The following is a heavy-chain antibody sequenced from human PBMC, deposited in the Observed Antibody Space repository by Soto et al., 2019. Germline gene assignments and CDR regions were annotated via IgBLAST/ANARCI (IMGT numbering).Heavy chain of an antibody. D-gene: IGHD6-19*01. CDR3: ARQWLDSYYFDY. V-gene: IGHV3-64*01. Sequence: EVQLVESGGGLVQPGGSLRLSCAASGFTFSSYAMHWVRQAPGKGLEYVSAISSNGGSTYYANSVKGRFTISRDNSKNTLDLQMGSLRAEDMAVYYWARQWLDSYYFDYWGQGTLVTVSS. J-gene: IGHJ4*02. CDR1: GFTFSSYA. CDR2: ISSNGGST.